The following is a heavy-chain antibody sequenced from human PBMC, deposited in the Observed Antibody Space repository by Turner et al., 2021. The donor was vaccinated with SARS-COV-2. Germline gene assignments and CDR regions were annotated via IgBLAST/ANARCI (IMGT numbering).Heavy chain of an antibody. CDR3: AKLGVTESLLLIDAFDR. D-gene: IGHD3-16*01. J-gene: IGHJ3*01. V-gene: IGHV1-24*01. CDR1: EKTLTKLA. CDR2: FDFENGET. Sequence: QVQVVQSGAEVKQPGASVKVSCKGSEKTLTKLAIHWVRQSPGKGLEWMGGFDFENGETMNAQGFQGRLTLTADTSTNTAYMEMSSLRSEDTAIYYCAKLGVTESLLLIDAFDRWGQGTWVTVSS.